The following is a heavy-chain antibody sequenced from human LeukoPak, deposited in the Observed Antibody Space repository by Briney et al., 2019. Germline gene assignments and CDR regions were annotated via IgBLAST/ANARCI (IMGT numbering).Heavy chain of an antibody. J-gene: IGHJ5*02. CDR1: GGCFSGYY. CDR2: INHSGST. V-gene: IGHV4-34*01. CDR3: ARISSGWQGRWFDP. D-gene: IGHD6-19*01. Sequence: SETLSLTCAVYGGCFSGYYWIWIRQPPGKGLDWIGEINHSGSTNYNPSLKSRVTISVDTSKNQFSLKLSSVTAADTAVYYCARISSGWQGRWFDPWGQGTLVTVSS.